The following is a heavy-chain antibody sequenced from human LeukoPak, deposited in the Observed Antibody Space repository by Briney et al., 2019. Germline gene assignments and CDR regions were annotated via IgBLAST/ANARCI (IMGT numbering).Heavy chain of an antibody. CDR2: MNPNSGNT. V-gene: IGHV1-8*01. D-gene: IGHD3-22*01. Sequence: ASVKVSCKASGYTFTSYDINWVRQATGQRLERMGWMNPNSGNTGYAQKFQGRVTMTRNTSIRTAYMELSSLRSEDTAVYYCARLYSRKIVVVIPTSSRWFDPWGQGTLVTVSS. CDR3: ARLYSRKIVVVIPTSSRWFDP. CDR1: GYTFTSYD. J-gene: IGHJ5*02.